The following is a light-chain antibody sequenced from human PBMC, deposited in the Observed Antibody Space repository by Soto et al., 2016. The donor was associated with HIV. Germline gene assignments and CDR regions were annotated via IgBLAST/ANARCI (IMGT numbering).Light chain of an antibody. CDR1: SLREFY. V-gene: IGLV3-19*01. J-gene: IGLJ1*01. Sequence: SSELTQDPAVSVALGQTVRITCQGDSLREFYATWYQQKPGQAPVLVIYGENSRPSGIPDRFSGSSSGNTASLTITGAQAEDGADYYCHSRDNGGSVFGTGTKVTVL. CDR2: GEN. CDR3: HSRDNGGSV.